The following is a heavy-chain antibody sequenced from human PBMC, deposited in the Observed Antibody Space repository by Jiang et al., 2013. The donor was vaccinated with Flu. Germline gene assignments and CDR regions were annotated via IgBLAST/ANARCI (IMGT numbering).Heavy chain of an antibody. CDR1: GYTFTGYY. CDR2: INPNSGGT. D-gene: IGHD3-10*01. Sequence: GAEVKKPGASVKVSCKASGYTFTGYYMHWVRQAPGQGLEWMGWINPNSGGTNYAQKFQGWVTMTRDTSISTAYMELSRLRSDDTAVYYCAREEGSGSPTLYFDYWGQGTLVTVSS. J-gene: IGHJ4*02. V-gene: IGHV1-2*04. CDR3: AREEGSGSPTLYFDY.